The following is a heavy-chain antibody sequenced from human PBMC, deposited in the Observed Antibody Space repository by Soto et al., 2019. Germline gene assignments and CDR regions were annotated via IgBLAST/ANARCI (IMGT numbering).Heavy chain of an antibody. CDR3: ARDDYYDSSGYHFDY. D-gene: IGHD3-22*01. CDR2: IKQDGSEK. V-gene: IGHV3-7*01. J-gene: IGHJ4*02. CDR1: GFTFSSYW. Sequence: PGGSLRLSCAASGFTFSSYWMSWVRQAPGKGLEWVANIKQDGSEKYYVDSVKGRFTISRDNAKNSLYLQMNSLRAEDTAVYYCARDDYYDSSGYHFDYWGRGTLVTVSS.